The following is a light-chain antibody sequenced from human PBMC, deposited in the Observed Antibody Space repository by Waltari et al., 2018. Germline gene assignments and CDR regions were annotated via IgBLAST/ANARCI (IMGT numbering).Light chain of an antibody. V-gene: IGKV1-39*01. Sequence: DIQMTQSPSSLSASVGDRVTITCRASQSISSYLNWYQQKPGKAPKLLIYAASSLQSGVPDRFSGSGSGTDFTLKISRVEADDVGVYYCMQATHWLWTFGQGTTVEIK. J-gene: IGKJ1*01. CDR2: AAS. CDR3: MQATHWLWT. CDR1: QSISSY.